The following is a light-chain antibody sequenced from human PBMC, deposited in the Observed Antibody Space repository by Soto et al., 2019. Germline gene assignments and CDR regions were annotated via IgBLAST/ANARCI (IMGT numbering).Light chain of an antibody. Sequence: EIVMTQSPATLSVSPGERATLSCRASQSVSNNLAWYQQKPGQAPRLLIYGASTRATGIPARFSGSGSGTVFILAISSLQSEDFAVYYCQQYNNWLTFGGGTKVEIK. V-gene: IGKV3-15*01. CDR3: QQYNNWLT. CDR1: QSVSNN. J-gene: IGKJ4*01. CDR2: GAS.